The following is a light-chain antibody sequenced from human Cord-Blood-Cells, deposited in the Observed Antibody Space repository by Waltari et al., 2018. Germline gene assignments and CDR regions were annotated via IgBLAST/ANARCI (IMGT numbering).Light chain of an antibody. V-gene: IGLV6-57*01. CDR2: EDN. CDR3: QSYDSSSLWV. J-gene: IGLJ3*02. Sequence: NFMLTQPHSVSESPGKTVTISCTRSSGSIASNYVQWYQQRPGSSPTTVIYEDNQRPSVVPDRCSCSIDSSSNSASLTISGLKTEDEADYYCQSYDSSSLWVFGGGTKLTVL. CDR1: SGSIASNY.